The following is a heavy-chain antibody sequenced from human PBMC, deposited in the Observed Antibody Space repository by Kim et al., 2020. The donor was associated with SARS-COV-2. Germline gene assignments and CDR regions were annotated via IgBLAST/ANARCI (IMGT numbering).Heavy chain of an antibody. CDR3: GRVLPAICGDGMDV. Sequence: ADSVKGRYTVSRDNAKDTRYLQMNSLRAEDTAVYYCGRVLPAICGDGMDVWGQGTTVTVSS. J-gene: IGHJ6*02. V-gene: IGHV3-21*01. D-gene: IGHD2-21*02.